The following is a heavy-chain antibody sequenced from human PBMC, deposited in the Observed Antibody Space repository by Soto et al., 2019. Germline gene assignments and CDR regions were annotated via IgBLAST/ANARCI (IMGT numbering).Heavy chain of an antibody. CDR3: ARDGWVTMRHFHI. J-gene: IGHJ3*02. D-gene: IGHD4-17*01. CDR2: INPDNGES. CDR1: GYTFSSYA. V-gene: IGHV1-3*01. Sequence: ASVKVSCKASGYTFSSYAMHWVRQAPGQRPEWLGWINPDNGESKTSQKLQGRVTISTDTSATTAYMELSSLTSEDTAVYYCARDGWVTMRHFHIWGQGAMVTVSS.